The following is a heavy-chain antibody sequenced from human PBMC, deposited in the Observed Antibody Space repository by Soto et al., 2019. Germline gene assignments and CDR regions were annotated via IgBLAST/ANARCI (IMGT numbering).Heavy chain of an antibody. J-gene: IGHJ4*02. D-gene: IGHD3-22*01. CDR3: ARQIYDSDTGPNFQYYFDS. CDR2: IDPSDSQT. V-gene: IGHV5-10-1*01. Sequence: PGESLKISCKGSDYSLAGYGITGGRQKRGKGLEWMGRIDPSDSQTYYSPSFRGHVTISVTKSITTVFLQWSSLRASDTAMYYCARQIYDSDTGPNFQYYFDSWGQGTPVTVSS. CDR1: DYSLAGYG.